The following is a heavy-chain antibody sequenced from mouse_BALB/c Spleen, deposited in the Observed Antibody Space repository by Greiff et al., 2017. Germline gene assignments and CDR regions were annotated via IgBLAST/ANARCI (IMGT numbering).Heavy chain of an antibody. D-gene: IGHD2-3*01. Sequence: DVQLQESGTGLARPGASVTMSCKASGYSFTSYWVHWVKQRPGQGLEWIGAIYPGNSDTSYNQKFKGKAKLTAVTSASTAYMELSSLTNEDSAVYYCTRSDGSLFAYWGQGTLVTVSA. CDR1: GYSFTSYW. CDR2: IYPGNSDT. CDR3: TRSDGSLFAY. J-gene: IGHJ3*01. V-gene: IGHV1-5*01.